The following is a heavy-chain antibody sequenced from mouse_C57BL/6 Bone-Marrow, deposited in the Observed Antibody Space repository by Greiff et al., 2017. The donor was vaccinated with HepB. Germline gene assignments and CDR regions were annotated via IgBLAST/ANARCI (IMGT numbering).Heavy chain of an antibody. CDR3: TGYYYGSSYNAMDY. D-gene: IGHD1-1*01. CDR2: IDPETGGT. V-gene: IGHV1-15*01. J-gene: IGHJ4*01. Sequence: QVQLQQSGAELVRPGASVTLSCKASGYTFTDYEMHWVKQTPVHGLEWIGAIDPETGGTAYNQKFKGKAILTADKSSSTAYMELRSLTSEDSAVYYGTGYYYGSSYNAMDYWGQGTSVTVSS. CDR1: GYTFTDYE.